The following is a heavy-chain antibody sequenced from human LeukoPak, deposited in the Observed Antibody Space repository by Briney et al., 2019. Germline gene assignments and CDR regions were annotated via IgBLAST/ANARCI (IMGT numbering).Heavy chain of an antibody. CDR3: ARHGSSWSFDY. D-gene: IGHD6-13*01. V-gene: IGHV4-59*08. CDR1: GGSISTYY. J-gene: IGHJ4*02. Sequence: PSETLSLTCTVSGGSISTYYWIWIRQPPGKGLEWIGYNYYSGSANYNPSLKSRVTISIDTSKNQLSLKLNSVTAADTAVYYCARHGSSWSFDYWGQGTLVTVSS. CDR2: NYYSGSA.